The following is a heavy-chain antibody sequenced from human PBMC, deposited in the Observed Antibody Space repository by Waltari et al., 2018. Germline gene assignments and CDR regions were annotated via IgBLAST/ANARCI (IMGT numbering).Heavy chain of an antibody. V-gene: IGHV4-59*01. CDR1: GGSISSYY. D-gene: IGHD3-10*01. CDR2: IYSSGST. J-gene: IGHJ4*02. Sequence: QVQLQESGPGLVKPSETLSLTCTVPGGSISSYYWSWIRQPPGKGLGLIGYIYSSGSTNYNPSLKSRVIISVDTSKNQFSLKVRSMTAADTAVYYCARDRGYQDYWGQGTLVTVSS. CDR3: ARDRGYQDY.